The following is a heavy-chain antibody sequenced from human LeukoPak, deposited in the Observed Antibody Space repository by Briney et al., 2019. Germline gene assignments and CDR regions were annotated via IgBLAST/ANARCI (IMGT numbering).Heavy chain of an antibody. CDR1: GIAFENYA. CDR2: IGEDGSTT. J-gene: IGHJ4*02. Sequence: GGSLRLSCAASGIAFENYAMNWVRQAPGKGLEWVSLIGEDGSTTWYADSVKGRFTISRDNSKNTLYLQTDTLRVEDTAVYYCARRLCRGTACYYFDYWGQGTLVTVSS. V-gene: IGHV3-23*01. D-gene: IGHD2-2*01. CDR3: ARRLCRGTACYYFDY.